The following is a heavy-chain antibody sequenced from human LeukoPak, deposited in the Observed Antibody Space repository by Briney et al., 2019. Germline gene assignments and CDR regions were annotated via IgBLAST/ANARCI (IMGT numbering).Heavy chain of an antibody. CDR1: GYTFTAYY. Sequence: VASVKVSCKASGYTFTAYYMHWVRQAPGQGLEWMGWINPNSGDTNYAQKFPGRVTMTRDTSISTAYMELSSLRSDDTAVYYCARDHDYYYYAMDVWGQGTTVTVSS. CDR3: ARDHDYYYYAMDV. J-gene: IGHJ6*02. CDR2: INPNSGDT. V-gene: IGHV1-2*02.